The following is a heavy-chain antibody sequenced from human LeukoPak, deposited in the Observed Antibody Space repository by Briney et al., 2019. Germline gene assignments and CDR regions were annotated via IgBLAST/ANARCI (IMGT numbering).Heavy chain of an antibody. D-gene: IGHD4-17*01. J-gene: IGHJ3*02. CDR3: ARDLVTVTKGFDI. CDR2: ISYIGRT. Sequence: SETRALTCAVSDDSFSSHYWTWIRQPPGKGLEWIGYISYIGRTNYNPSLKSRVTISIDTSKNQFSLKLTSVTAADTAVYYCARDLVTVTKGFDIWGQGTMVSVSS. CDR1: DDSFSSHY. V-gene: IGHV4-59*11.